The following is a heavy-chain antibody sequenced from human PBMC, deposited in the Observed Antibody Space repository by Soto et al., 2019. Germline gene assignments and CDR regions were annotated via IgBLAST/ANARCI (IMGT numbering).Heavy chain of an antibody. V-gene: IGHV3-33*01. CDR3: ARSTSSSSFDY. J-gene: IGHJ4*02. CDR1: GFTFSTYG. D-gene: IGHD6-13*01. Sequence: GGSLRLSCAASGFTFSTYGMHWVRQAPGMGLEWVAVVWYDGNNKYYADSVKGRFTISRDKSKNTLFLQMNSLRADDTAVYYCARSTSSSSFDYWGQGTLVTVSS. CDR2: VWYDGNNK.